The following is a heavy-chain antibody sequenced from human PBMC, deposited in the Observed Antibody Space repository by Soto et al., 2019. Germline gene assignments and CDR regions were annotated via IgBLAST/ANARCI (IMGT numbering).Heavy chain of an antibody. CDR3: ARARAAPANNWFAP. D-gene: IGHD6-13*01. J-gene: IGHJ5*02. CDR2: ISPYNGHA. Sequence: QVQLVQSGAEVKNPGASVKVSCTSSGYHFISYGISWLRQAPGQGLEWMGWISPYNGHAEYAQKMQGRVTLTADTSTSTAYMELTSLTSDDTAVYYCARARAAPANNWFAPWGQGTLVTVSS. CDR1: GYHFISYG. V-gene: IGHV1-18*01.